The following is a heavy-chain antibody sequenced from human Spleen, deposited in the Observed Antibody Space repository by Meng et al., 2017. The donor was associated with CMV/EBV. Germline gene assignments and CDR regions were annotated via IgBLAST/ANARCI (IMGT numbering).Heavy chain of an antibody. Sequence: VSGDYISSSIWRSWVRQSPDEGLEWIAEIYHSGTSNYSPSLKRRVTISVDKSKNQFSLRLTSVTAADTAVYFCAREVSATPYYFDSWGQGTLVTVSS. V-gene: IGHV4-4*01. CDR2: IYHSGTS. CDR3: AREVSATPYYFDS. J-gene: IGHJ4*02. D-gene: IGHD5/OR15-5a*01. CDR1: GDYISSSIW.